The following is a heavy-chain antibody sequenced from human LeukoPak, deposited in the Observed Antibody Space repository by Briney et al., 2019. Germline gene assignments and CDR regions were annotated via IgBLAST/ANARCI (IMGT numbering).Heavy chain of an antibody. D-gene: IGHD2-21*02. V-gene: IGHV1-18*01. CDR3: ARAGDLTAIGWFDP. J-gene: IGHJ5*02. CDR1: GYTFTSYG. CDR2: ISAYNGNT. Sequence: ASVKVSCKTSGYTFTSYGISWVRQAPGQGLEWMGWISAYNGNTNYAQKLQGRVTMTTDTSTSTAYMELRSLRSDDTAVYYCARAGDLTAIGWFDPWGQGTLVTVSS.